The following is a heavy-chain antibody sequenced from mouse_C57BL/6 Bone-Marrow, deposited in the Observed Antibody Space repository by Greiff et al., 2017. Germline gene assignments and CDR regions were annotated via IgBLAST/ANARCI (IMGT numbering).Heavy chain of an antibody. CDR1: GFSLTSYG. Sequence: QVQLQQSGPGLVQPSQSLSLTCTVSGFSLTSYGVHWVRQPPGKGLEWLGVLWSGGSTDYNAAFISRLSISKDNSKSQVFFKMNSLQADDTAIYYCAPYSNYPYAMDYWGQGTSVTVSS. D-gene: IGHD2-5*01. CDR2: LWSGGST. V-gene: IGHV2-4*01. CDR3: APYSNYPYAMDY. J-gene: IGHJ4*01.